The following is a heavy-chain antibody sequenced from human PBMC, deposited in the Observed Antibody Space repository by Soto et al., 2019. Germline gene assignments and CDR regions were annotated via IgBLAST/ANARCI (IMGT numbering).Heavy chain of an antibody. Sequence: GGSLRLSCAASGFTFSSYSMNWVRQAPGKGLEWVSSISSSSSYIYYADSVKGRFTISRDNAKNSLYLQMNSLRAEDTAVYYCAREVPYYYDSSGYYHYFDYWGQGTLVTVSS. CDR1: GFTFSSYS. D-gene: IGHD3-22*01. V-gene: IGHV3-21*01. CDR2: ISSSSSYI. CDR3: AREVPYYYDSSGYYHYFDY. J-gene: IGHJ4*02.